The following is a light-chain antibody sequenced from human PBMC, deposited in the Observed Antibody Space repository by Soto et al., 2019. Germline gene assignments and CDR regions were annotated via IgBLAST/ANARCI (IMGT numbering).Light chain of an antibody. J-gene: IGKJ5*01. CDR3: QQFNTYPIT. V-gene: IGKV1-13*02. CDR2: DVS. Sequence: AIQLTQSPSSLSASVGDRVTITCRASQDIRGALAWYQQKPGKAPKFLIFDVSTLQSGVPSRFSGSGSGTDFTLTISSLQPEDFGTYYCQQFNTYPITFGQGTRLEMK. CDR1: QDIRGA.